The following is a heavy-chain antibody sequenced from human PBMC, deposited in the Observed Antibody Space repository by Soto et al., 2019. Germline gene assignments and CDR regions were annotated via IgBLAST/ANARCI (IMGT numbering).Heavy chain of an antibody. J-gene: IGHJ5*02. CDR3: ARARGDYGDEPPGET. Sequence: QVQLQESGPGLVKPSQTLSLTCTVSGGSISSGGYYWSWIRQHPGKGLEWIGYIYYSGRTYYNPSLQSRVTISVDTSKNQFSLKLSSVTAADTAVYYCARARGDYGDEPPGETWGQGTLVTVSS. CDR1: GGSISSGGYY. V-gene: IGHV4-31*03. CDR2: IYYSGRT. D-gene: IGHD4-17*01.